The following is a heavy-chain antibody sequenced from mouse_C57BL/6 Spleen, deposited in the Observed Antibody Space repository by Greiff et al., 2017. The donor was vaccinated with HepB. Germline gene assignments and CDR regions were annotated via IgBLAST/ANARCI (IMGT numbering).Heavy chain of an antibody. J-gene: IGHJ4*01. CDR2: IYPGDGDT. D-gene: IGHD2-3*01. Sequence: QVQLQQSGAELVKPGASVKISCKASGYAFSSYWMNWVKQRPGKGLEWIGQIYPGDGDTNYNGKFKGKATLAADKSSSTAYMQLSSLTSEDSAVYFSATIYDGLRYAMDYWGQGTSVTVSS. CDR1: GYAFSSYW. CDR3: ATIYDGLRYAMDY. V-gene: IGHV1-80*01.